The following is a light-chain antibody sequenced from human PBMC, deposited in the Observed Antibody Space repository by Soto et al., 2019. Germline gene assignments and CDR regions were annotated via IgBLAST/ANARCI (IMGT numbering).Light chain of an antibody. CDR2: GVS. J-gene: IGKJ1*01. Sequence: DTVMTQTPLSLSVTPGQPASISCKSSQRLVFSDGKTSFYWYLQKPGQPPQLLIHGVSTRFSGVTDRVSGSGSGTDFTLTISRVEAEDVGVYYCMQTVHHPWTFGQGTKVEVK. CDR3: MQTVHHPWT. CDR1: QRLVFSDGKTS. V-gene: IGKV2D-29*01.